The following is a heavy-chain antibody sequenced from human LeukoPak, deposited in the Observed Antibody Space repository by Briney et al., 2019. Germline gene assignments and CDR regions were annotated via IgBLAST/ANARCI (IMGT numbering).Heavy chain of an antibody. V-gene: IGHV3-48*01. CDR1: GFPFSASS. J-gene: IGHJ4*02. D-gene: IGHD3-16*02. Sequence: GGSLRLSCAASGFPFSASSMNWVRQAPGKGLEWVSYISTSSSTIYYADSVKGRFTISRDNAKNSLYLQMNSLRAEDTAVYFCTSSLGDLSLSPDYWGQGTLVTVSS. CDR3: TSSLGDLSLSPDY. CDR2: ISTSSSTI.